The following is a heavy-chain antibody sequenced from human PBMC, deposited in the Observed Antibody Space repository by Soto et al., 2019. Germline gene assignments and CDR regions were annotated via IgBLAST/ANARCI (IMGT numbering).Heavy chain of an antibody. J-gene: IGHJ4*02. D-gene: IGHD2-15*01. CDR3: SLLASVNYGNDF. CDR2: IKIKSSGGTT. Sequence: DVQLVESGGVLVKPGGSLRLSCAASGFAFSDASMSWVRQAPGKGLEWVGGIKIKSSGGTTDYAAPVKGSFTISRDDSIIKLYLKMDSLKAEETAVYVCSLLASVNYGNDFWDEGSLVTVPS. CDR1: GFAFSDAS. V-gene: IGHV3-15*01.